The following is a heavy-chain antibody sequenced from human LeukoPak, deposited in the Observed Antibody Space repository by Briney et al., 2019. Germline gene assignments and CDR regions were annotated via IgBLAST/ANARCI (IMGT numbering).Heavy chain of an antibody. J-gene: IGHJ4*02. CDR1: GFTFSSYW. D-gene: IGHD6-13*01. CDR2: INSDGSST. V-gene: IGHV3-74*01. Sequence: GGSLRLSCAASGFTFSSYWMHWVRQALGKGLVWVSRINSDGSSTNYADSVKGRFTTSRGNAENTLYLQMNSLRAEDTAVYYCARKAAGLTFDYWGQGTLVTVSS. CDR3: ARKAAGLTFDY.